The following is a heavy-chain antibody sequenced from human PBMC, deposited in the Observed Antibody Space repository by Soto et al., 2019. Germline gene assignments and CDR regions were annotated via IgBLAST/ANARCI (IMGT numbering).Heavy chain of an antibody. D-gene: IGHD3-9*01. CDR1: GFSLSTSGVG. CDR3: AHSRKSYYDILIGYNY. Sequence: QITLKESGPMLVKPTQTLTLTCTFSGFSLSTSGVGVAWIRQPPGKALEWLALIYWDDDKRYSPSLKSRLTITKDTSKNQVVLTMTNMDPGDTATYYCAHSRKSYYDILIGYNYWGQGTMVTVSS. J-gene: IGHJ4*02. CDR2: IYWDDDK. V-gene: IGHV2-5*02.